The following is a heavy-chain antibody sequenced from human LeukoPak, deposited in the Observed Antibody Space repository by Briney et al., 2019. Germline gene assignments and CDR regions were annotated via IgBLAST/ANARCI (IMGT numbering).Heavy chain of an antibody. CDR2: IYPGESIYTSGST. Sequence: PSETLSLTCSVSGVSISAYYWSWIRQPAGKGLEWIGRIYPGESIYTSGSTNYNPSLKSRVTMSVDTSKNQFSLKLSSVTAADTAVYYCARVINSGSYWGGFDYWGQGTLVTVSS. D-gene: IGHD1-26*01. V-gene: IGHV4-4*07. J-gene: IGHJ4*02. CDR3: ARVINSGSYWGGFDY. CDR1: GVSISAYY.